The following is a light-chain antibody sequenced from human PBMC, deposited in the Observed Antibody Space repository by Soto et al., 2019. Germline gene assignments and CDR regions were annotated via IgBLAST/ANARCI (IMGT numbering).Light chain of an antibody. CDR1: KLGNKY. V-gene: IGLV3-1*01. Sequence: SYELTQPPSVSVSPGQTASITCSGDKLGNKYTCWYQQKPGQSPVLVIYQDNKRPSGIPERFSGSNSGDTATLTISGTQAMDEADYYCQAWDSGTPVFGGGTKLTVL. CDR3: QAWDSGTPV. CDR2: QDN. J-gene: IGLJ2*01.